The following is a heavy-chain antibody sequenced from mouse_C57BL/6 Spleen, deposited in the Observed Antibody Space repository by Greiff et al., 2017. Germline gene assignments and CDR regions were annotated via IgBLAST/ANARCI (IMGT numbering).Heavy chain of an antibody. CDR3: AREAY. Sequence: QVQLQQSGPELVKPGASVKISCKASGYSFTSYYIHWVKQRPGQELEWIGWIYPGSGNTKYNEKFKGKATLTADTSSSTAYMQLSSLTSEDSAVYYCAREAYWGQGTLVTVSA. CDR2: IYPGSGNT. CDR1: GYSFTSYY. V-gene: IGHV1-66*01. J-gene: IGHJ3*01.